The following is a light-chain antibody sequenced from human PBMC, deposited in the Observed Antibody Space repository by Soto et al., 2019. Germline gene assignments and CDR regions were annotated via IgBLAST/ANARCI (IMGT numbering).Light chain of an antibody. Sequence: QSVLTQPPSASETPGQRVTISCSGSSSNIGGNFVYWYQQLPGTAPKLLIYRNNQRPSGVPDRFSGSKSGTSASLAISVLRSEDEADYYCAAWDDSLSGPWVFGGGTKLTVL. J-gene: IGLJ3*02. V-gene: IGLV1-47*01. CDR1: SSNIGGNF. CDR2: RNN. CDR3: AAWDDSLSGPWV.